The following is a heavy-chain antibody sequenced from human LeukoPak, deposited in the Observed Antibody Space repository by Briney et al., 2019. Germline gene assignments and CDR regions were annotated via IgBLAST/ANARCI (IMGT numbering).Heavy chain of an antibody. D-gene: IGHD3-22*01. V-gene: IGHV1-46*01. CDR2: INPDGGNT. Sequence: ASVKVSCKASGYTFTNSYIHWVRQPPGQVLEWMGLINPDGGNTNYAQKFQGRVTIAEDKSTSTAYMELSSLRSEDTAVYYCASPRYDSRGYYLGYWGQGTLVTVFS. CDR1: GYTFTNSY. J-gene: IGHJ4*02. CDR3: ASPRYDSRGYYLGY.